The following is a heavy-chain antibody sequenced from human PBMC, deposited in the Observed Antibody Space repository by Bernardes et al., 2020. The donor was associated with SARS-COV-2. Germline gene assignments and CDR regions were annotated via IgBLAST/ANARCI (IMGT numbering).Heavy chain of an antibody. D-gene: IGHD3-10*01. V-gene: IGHV5-51*01. CDR2: IYPGDSET. CDR3: ARQDYYGSGSYGTGGMDV. J-gene: IGHJ6*02. CDR1: GYSISNYW. Sequence: GGSLQISSKVSGYSISNYWIGWVRQMPGKGLEWMGIIYPGDSETRYSPSFQGQVTISADKSISTTYLQWSSLKASDTAMYYCARQDYYGSGSYGTGGMDVWGQGTTVTVSS.